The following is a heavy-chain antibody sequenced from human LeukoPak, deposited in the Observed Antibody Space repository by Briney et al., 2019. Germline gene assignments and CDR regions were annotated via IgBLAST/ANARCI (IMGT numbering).Heavy chain of an antibody. CDR3: ARFYSYATTGFDY. D-gene: IGHD5-18*01. J-gene: IGHJ4*02. V-gene: IGHV3-9*01. CDR2: ISWNSGSI. Sequence: PGGSLRLSCAASGFTFDDYAMHWVRQAPGKGLEWVSGISWNSGSIGYADSVKGRFTISRDNAKNSLYLQMNSLRAEDTALYYCARFYSYATTGFDYWGQGTLVTVSS. CDR1: GFTFDDYA.